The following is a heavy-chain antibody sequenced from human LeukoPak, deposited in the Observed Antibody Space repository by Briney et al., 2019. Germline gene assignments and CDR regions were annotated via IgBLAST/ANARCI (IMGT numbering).Heavy chain of an antibody. CDR2: ISSSSSYI. J-gene: IGHJ4*02. Sequence: TPGGSLRLSCAASGFTFSSYTMNWVRQAPGKGLEWVSAISSSSSYIYYADSVKGRFTISRHNAKRSLYLQMNSLGAEDTAVYYCARDLGGYGDYGTNFDYWGQGTLVTVSS. CDR1: GFTFSSYT. D-gene: IGHD4-17*01. V-gene: IGHV3-21*01. CDR3: ARDLGGYGDYGTNFDY.